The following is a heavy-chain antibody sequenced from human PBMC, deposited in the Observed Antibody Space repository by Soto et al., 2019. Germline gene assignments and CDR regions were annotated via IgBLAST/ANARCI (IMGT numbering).Heavy chain of an antibody. J-gene: IGHJ5*02. V-gene: IGHV3-33*01. CDR1: GFTFSSYG. Sequence: GGSLRLSCAASGFTFSSYGMHWVRQAPGKGLEWVAVIWYDGSNKYYADSVKGRFTISRDNSKNTLYLQMNSLRAEDTAVYYCAREGRKPRQTRGGLPIWFDPWGQGTLVTVSS. CDR2: IWYDGSNK. CDR3: AREGRKPRQTRGGLPIWFDP.